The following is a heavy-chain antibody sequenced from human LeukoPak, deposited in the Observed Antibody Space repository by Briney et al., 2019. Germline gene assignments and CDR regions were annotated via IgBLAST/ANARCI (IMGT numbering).Heavy chain of an antibody. J-gene: IGHJ4*02. Sequence: PGGSLRLSCAASGFTFSKYWMQWVRQAPGKGLVWVSHINFDGSTTTCADSVRGRFTISRDNAKNTLYLQMNSLRAEDTAVYYCARADIFDYWGQGTLVTVSS. CDR3: ARADIFDY. V-gene: IGHV3-74*01. CDR2: INFDGSTT. CDR1: GFTFSKYW. D-gene: IGHD2-15*01.